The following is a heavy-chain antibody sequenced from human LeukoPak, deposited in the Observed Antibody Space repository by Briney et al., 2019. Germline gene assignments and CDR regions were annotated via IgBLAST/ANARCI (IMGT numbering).Heavy chain of an antibody. Sequence: GRSLRLSCAASGFTFSSYGMHWVRQAPGKGLEWVAVISYDGSNKYYADSVKGRFTISVDNSKNQLYLQMSCVSAEDTAVYYCAKGPGGVSFDWSCLDYWGQGTMVTVSS. J-gene: IGHJ4*02. CDR1: GFTFSSYG. CDR2: ISYDGSNK. V-gene: IGHV3-30*18. CDR3: AKGPGGVSFDWSCLDY. D-gene: IGHD3-9*01.